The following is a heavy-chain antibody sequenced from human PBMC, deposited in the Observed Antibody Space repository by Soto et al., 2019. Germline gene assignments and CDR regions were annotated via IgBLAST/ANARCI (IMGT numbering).Heavy chain of an antibody. CDR1: GGSISSGGYY. D-gene: IGHD6-13*01. J-gene: IGHJ6*02. CDR3: ARGLSSSSWYRVPYYYYGMDV. Sequence: KPSETLSLTCTVSGGSISSGGYYWSWIRQHPGKGLEWIGYIYYSGSTYYNPSLKSRVTISVDTSKNQFSLKLSSVTAADTAVYYCARGLSSSSWYRVPYYYYGMDVWGQGTTVTVSS. CDR2: IYYSGST. V-gene: IGHV4-31*03.